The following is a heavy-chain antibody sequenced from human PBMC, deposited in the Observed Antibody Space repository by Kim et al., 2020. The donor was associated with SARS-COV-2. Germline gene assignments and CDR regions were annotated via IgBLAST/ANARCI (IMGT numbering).Heavy chain of an antibody. J-gene: IGHJ6*02. CDR3: TSPGIAAAGGPKDYYYYGMDV. D-gene: IGHD6-13*01. Sequence: GGSLRLSCAASGFTFSGSAMHWVRQASGKGLEWVGRIRSKANSYATAYAASVKGRFTISRDDSKNTAYLQMNSLKTEDTAVYYCTSPGIAAAGGPKDYYYYGMDVWGQGTTVTVSS. CDR1: GFTFSGSA. CDR2: IRSKANSYAT. V-gene: IGHV3-73*01.